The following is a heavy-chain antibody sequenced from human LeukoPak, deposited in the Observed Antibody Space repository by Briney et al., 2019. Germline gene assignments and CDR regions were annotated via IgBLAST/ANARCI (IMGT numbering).Heavy chain of an antibody. V-gene: IGHV4-61*01. CDR1: GGSVSSGSYY. J-gene: IGHJ4*02. CDR3: ARITGTFGVVIFQYYFDY. D-gene: IGHD3-3*02. CDR2: IYYSGST. Sequence: PSETLSLTCTVSGGSVSSGSYYWSWIRQPPGKGLEWIGYIYYSGSTNYNPSLKSRVTISVDTSKNQFSLKLSSVTAADTAVYYCARITGTFGVVIFQYYFDYRGQGTLVTVSS.